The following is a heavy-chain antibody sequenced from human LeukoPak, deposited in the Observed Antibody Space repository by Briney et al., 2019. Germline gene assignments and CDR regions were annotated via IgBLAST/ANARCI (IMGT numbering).Heavy chain of an antibody. CDR3: ARLEGGFHCSSTSCYLGWFDP. V-gene: IGHV7-4-1*02. Sequence: ASVKVSCKASGYTFTSYDINWVRQAPGQGLEWMGWINTNTGNPTYAQGFTGRFVFSLDTSVSTAYLQISSLKAEDTAVYYCARLEGGFHCSSTSCYLGWFDPWGQGTLVTVSS. D-gene: IGHD2-2*01. J-gene: IGHJ5*02. CDR1: GYTFTSYD. CDR2: INTNTGNP.